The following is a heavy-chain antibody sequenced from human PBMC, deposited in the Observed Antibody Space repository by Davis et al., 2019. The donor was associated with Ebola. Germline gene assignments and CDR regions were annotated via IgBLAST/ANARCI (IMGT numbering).Heavy chain of an antibody. CDR2: TSYDGSNK. CDR3: ARAPPLYSSGWYLPY. CDR1: CIISSSYA. J-gene: IGHJ4*02. D-gene: IGHD6-19*01. V-gene: IGHV3-30-3*01. Sequence: SLNTSCAASCIISSSYAIHWVRQAPGKGLVWVAVTSYDGSNKYYADSVKGRFTISRDNSKNTLYLQMNSLRAEDTAVYYCARAPPLYSSGWYLPYWGQGTLVTVSA.